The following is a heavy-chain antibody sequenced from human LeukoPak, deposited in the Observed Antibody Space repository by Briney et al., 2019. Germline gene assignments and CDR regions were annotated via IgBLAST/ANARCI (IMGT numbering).Heavy chain of an antibody. CDR1: GYTFTSYY. CDR2: INPRGGST. D-gene: IGHD6-25*01. V-gene: IGHV1-46*01. J-gene: IGHJ4*02. CDR3: ARVGVTAATADY. Sequence: ASVTVSYKASGYTFTSYYMHWVRQAPGQGLEWMGIINPRGGSTDYAQKFQDRVTMTSDTSTSTVYMEPNSLRSEDTAVYFCARVGVTAATADYWGQGTLVTVSS.